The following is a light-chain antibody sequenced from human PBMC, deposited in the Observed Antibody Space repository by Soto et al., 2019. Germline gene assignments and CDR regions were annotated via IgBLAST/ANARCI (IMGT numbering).Light chain of an antibody. CDR3: QQYNHWPRT. CDR1: LSVSGS. CDR2: GAS. Sequence: PGESATLSFTASLSVSGSQLAWYQQKPGQPPRLLIYGASSRAAGIPDRFSGSGSGTEFTLTISSLQSEDSGVYYCQQYNHWPRTFGQGTKVDIK. V-gene: IGKV3D-15*01. J-gene: IGKJ1*01.